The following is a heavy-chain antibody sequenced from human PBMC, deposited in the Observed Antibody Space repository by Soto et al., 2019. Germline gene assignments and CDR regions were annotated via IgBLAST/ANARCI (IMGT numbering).Heavy chain of an antibody. J-gene: IGHJ3*02. D-gene: IGHD6-19*01. V-gene: IGHV3-23*01. CDR2: TSGGATST. CDR1: GFTFSSYA. Sequence: QPGVSLRLSCAASGFTFSSYAMAWVRQAPGKGLEWVSGTSGGATSTYYADSVKGRFTISRDNSNSTLYLQMNSLTAGDTAVYYCEKDVVSQWLPLGLICGQGTMVTVSS. CDR3: EKDVVSQWLPLGLI.